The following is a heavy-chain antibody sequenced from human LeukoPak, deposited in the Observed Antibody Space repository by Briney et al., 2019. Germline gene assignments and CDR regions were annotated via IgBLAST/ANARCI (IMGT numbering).Heavy chain of an antibody. J-gene: IGHJ4*02. CDR2: ISGSGGST. CDR3: AKVGGGYSYGEHFDY. CDR1: GFTFSSYA. Sequence: GGSLRLSCAASGFTFSSYAMSWVRQAPGKGLEWVSAISGSGGSTYYADSVKGRFTISRDNSKNTLYLQMNSLRAEDTAAYYCAKVGGGYSYGEHFDYWGQGTLVTVSS. D-gene: IGHD5-18*01. V-gene: IGHV3-23*01.